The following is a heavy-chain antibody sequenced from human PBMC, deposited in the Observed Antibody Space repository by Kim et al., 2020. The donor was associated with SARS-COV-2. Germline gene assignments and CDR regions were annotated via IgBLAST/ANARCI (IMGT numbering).Heavy chain of an antibody. CDR2: ISYDGSNK. D-gene: IGHD2-21*01. CDR1: GFTFSSYG. CDR3: AKDDSSTGL. J-gene: IGHJ2*01. V-gene: IGHV3-30*18. Sequence: GGSLRLSCAASGFTFSSYGMHWVRQAPGKGLEWVAVISYDGSNKYYADSVKGRFTISRDNSKNTLYLQMNSLRAEDTAVYYCAKDDSSTGLWGRGTLVTVSS.